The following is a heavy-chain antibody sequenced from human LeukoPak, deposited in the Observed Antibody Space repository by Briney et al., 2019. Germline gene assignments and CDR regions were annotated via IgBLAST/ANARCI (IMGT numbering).Heavy chain of an antibody. J-gene: IGHJ4*02. D-gene: IGHD3-16*01. CDR2: INNSGGST. V-gene: IGHV3-23*01. CDR1: GFTFSSYA. CDR3: AKRRGDYVWGYFDY. Sequence: GGSLRLSCAASGFTFSSYAMSWVRQAPGKGLEWVSTINNSGGSTYYADSVKGRFTISRDNSKNTLYLQMKSLRAEDTAVYYCAKRRGDYVWGYFDYWGQGTLITVSS.